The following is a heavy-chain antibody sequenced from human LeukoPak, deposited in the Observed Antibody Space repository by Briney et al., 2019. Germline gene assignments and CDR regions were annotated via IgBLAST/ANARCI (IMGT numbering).Heavy chain of an antibody. D-gene: IGHD6-19*01. CDR3: ARQGSGWDYFDY. J-gene: IGHJ4*02. CDR1: GYTFTGYY. Sequence: ASVKVSCKASGYTFTGYYIHWVRQAPGQGLEWMGWMNPNSGGTNYAQKFQGRVTTTRDTSISTAYMELSMLRSDDTAVDYCARQGSGWDYFDYWGQGTLVTVSS. V-gene: IGHV1-2*02. CDR2: MNPNSGGT.